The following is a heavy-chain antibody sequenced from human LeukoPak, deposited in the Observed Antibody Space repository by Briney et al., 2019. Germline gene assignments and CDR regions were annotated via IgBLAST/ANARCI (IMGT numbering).Heavy chain of an antibody. J-gene: IGHJ4*02. Sequence: PSETLSLTCAVYGESFSGYYWSWIRQPPGKGLEWIGEINHSGSTNYNPSLKSRVTISVDTSKNQFSLKLSSVTAADTAVYYCARITTPRSPLVVPAAVHFDYWGQGTLVTVSS. CDR2: INHSGST. CDR1: GESFSGYY. V-gene: IGHV4-34*01. CDR3: ARITTPRSPLVVPAAVHFDY. D-gene: IGHD2-2*01.